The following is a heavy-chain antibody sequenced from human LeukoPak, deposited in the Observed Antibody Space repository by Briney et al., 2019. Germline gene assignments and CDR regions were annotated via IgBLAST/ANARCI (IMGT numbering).Heavy chain of an antibody. V-gene: IGHV3-30*02. D-gene: IGHD4-17*01. CDR1: GFTSSSYG. Sequence: GGSLRLSCAASGFTSSSYGMHWVRQAPGKGLEWVAFIRYDGSNKYYADSVKGRFTISRDNSKNTLYLQMNSLRAEDTAVYYCAKDYGSYFDYWGQGTLVTVSS. CDR2: IRYDGSNK. CDR3: AKDYGSYFDY. J-gene: IGHJ4*02.